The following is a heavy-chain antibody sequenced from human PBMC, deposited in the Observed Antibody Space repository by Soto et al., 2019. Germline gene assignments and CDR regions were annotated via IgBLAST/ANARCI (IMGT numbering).Heavy chain of an antibody. CDR2: ISYSGST. V-gene: IGHV4-39*01. D-gene: IGHD3-10*01. CDR1: GGSVSSSGSY. J-gene: IGHJ6*02. Sequence: QLQLQESGPGLVKPSETLSLTRTVSGGSVSSSGSYWGWIRQPPGKGLEWIGTISYSGSTYYSPSLKSRVTISVDTSKSQFSLKLSSVTAADTAVYYCARRYFYGSGKYGLDVWGQGTAVTVSS. CDR3: ARRYFYGSGKYGLDV.